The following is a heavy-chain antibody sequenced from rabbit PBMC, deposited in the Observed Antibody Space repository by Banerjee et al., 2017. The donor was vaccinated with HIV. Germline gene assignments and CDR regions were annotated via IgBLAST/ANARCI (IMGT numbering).Heavy chain of an antibody. J-gene: IGHJ4*01. CDR1: GFSFSNKYV. CDR3: ARDLAGAIGWNFNL. CDR2: INTSSGNT. Sequence: QEQLEESGGDLVKPGGTLTLTCTASGFSFSNKYVMCWVRQAPGKGLEWIACINTSSGNTVYASWAKGRFTISKTSSTTVTLQMTSLTAADTATYFCARDLAGAIGWNFNLWGQGTLVTVS. D-gene: IGHD4-1*01. V-gene: IGHV1S45*01.